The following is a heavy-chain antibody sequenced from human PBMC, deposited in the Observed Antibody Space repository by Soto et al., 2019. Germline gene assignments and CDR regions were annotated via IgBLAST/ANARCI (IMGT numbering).Heavy chain of an antibody. CDR1: GGSISGGVYY. V-gene: IGHV4-30-4*01. D-gene: IGHD4-17*01. Sequence: QVQLQASGPGLVKPSQTLSLTCTVSGGSISGGVYYWSWIRQPPGKGLEWIGYIFDSGSTYYNPALKSRVTISVDTSKNQFSLRLSSVTAADTALYYCAREIIPLTIDWYFDLWGRGTLVTVSS. CDR2: IFDSGST. J-gene: IGHJ2*01. CDR3: AREIIPLTIDWYFDL.